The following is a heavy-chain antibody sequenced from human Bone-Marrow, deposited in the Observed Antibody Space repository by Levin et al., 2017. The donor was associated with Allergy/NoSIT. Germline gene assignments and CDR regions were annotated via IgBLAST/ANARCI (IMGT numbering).Heavy chain of an antibody. Sequence: SVKVSCKASGGTFSSYAISWVRQAPGQGLEWMGGIIPIFGTANYAQKFRGRVTITADESTSTAYMELSSLRSEDTAVYYCARSEWLREPYYYYMDVWGKGTTVTVSS. CDR1: GGTFSSYA. CDR3: ARSEWLREPYYYYMDV. J-gene: IGHJ6*03. CDR2: IIPIFGTA. V-gene: IGHV1-69*13. D-gene: IGHD5-12*01.